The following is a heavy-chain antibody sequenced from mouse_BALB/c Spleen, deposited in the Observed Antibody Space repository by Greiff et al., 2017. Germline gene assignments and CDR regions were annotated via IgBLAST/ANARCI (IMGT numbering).Heavy chain of an antibody. CDR1: GFTFSSYG. Sequence: EVQLQESGGGLVQPGGSLKLSCAASGFTFSSYGMSWVRQTPDKRLELVATINSNGGSTYYPDSVKGRFTISRDNAKNTLYLQMSSLKSEDTAMYYFARDYYGSSYDAMDYWGQGTSVTVSA. V-gene: IGHV5-6-3*01. CDR3: ARDYYGSSYDAMDY. D-gene: IGHD1-1*01. CDR2: INSNGGST. J-gene: IGHJ4*01.